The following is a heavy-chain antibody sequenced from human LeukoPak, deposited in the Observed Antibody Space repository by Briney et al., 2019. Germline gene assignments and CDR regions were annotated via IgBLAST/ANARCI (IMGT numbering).Heavy chain of an antibody. V-gene: IGHV1-46*01. Sequence: ASVKVSCKASGYTFTDYLLHWVRQAPGQGLEWMGIINPSGGSTSYAQKFQGRVTMTRDTSTSTVYMELSSLRSEDTAMYYCARDLKSSASLEDWGQGTLVTVSS. CDR1: GYTFTDYL. D-gene: IGHD3-22*01. CDR2: INPSGGST. J-gene: IGHJ4*02. CDR3: ARDLKSSASLED.